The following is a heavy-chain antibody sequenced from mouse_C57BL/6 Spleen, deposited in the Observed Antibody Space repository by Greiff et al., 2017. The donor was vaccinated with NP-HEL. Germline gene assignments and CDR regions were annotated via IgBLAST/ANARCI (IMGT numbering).Heavy chain of an antibody. CDR1: GYTFTDYY. J-gene: IGHJ2*01. D-gene: IGHD4-1*01. CDR3: ASKPITGTSFDY. V-gene: IGHV1-19*01. CDR2: INPYNGGT. Sequence: EVQLQQSGPVLVKPGASVKMSCKASGYTFTDYYMNWVKQSHGKSLEWIGVINPYNGGTSYNQKFKGKATLTVDKSSSTAYMELNSLTSEDSAVYYCASKPITGTSFDYWGQGTTLTVSS.